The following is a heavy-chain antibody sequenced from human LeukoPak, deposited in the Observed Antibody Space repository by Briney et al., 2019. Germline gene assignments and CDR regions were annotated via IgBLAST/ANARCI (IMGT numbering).Heavy chain of an antibody. CDR2: IYTSGST. Sequence: SETLSLTCTVSGGSISSGSYYWSWIRQPAGKGLEWTGRIYTSGSTNYNPSLKSRVTISVDTSKNQFSLKLSSVTAADTAVYYCARETSQKGAHYMDVWGKGTTVTISS. CDR1: GGSISSGSYY. V-gene: IGHV4-61*02. CDR3: ARETSQKGAHYMDV. J-gene: IGHJ6*03. D-gene: IGHD3-16*01.